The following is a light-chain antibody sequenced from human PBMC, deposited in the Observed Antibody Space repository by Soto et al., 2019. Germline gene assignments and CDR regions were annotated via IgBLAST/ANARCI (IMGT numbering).Light chain of an antibody. CDR3: QQYNNWPPENT. CDR1: QSVSSN. CDR2: DAS. V-gene: IGKV3-15*01. J-gene: IGKJ2*01. Sequence: EIVMTQSPATLSVSPGERATLSCRASQSVSSNLAWYQQKPGQAPRLLIYDASTRATGFPARFSGSGSGTELTLNISSLQSEDFAVYYCQQYNNWPPENTFGQGTKLEIK.